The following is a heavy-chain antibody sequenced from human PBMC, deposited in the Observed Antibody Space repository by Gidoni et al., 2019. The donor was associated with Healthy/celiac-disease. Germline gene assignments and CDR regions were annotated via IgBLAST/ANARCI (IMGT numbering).Heavy chain of an antibody. V-gene: IGHV3-9*01. CDR1: GFTFDDYA. J-gene: IGHJ3*02. CDR3: AKDIGRYCSGVSCYKGEGAFDI. CDR2: ISWNSCSI. D-gene: IGHD2-15*01. Sequence: EVQLVESGGGLVQPGRSLIHSCAASGFTFDDYAMHWVRQAPGKGLEWVSGISWNSCSIGYADSVKGRFTISRDNAKNSLYLQMNSLRAEDTALYYCAKDIGRYCSGVSCYKGEGAFDIWGQGTMVTVSS.